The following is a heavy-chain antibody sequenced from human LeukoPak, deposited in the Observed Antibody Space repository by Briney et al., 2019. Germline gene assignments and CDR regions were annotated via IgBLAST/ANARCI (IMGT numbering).Heavy chain of an antibody. CDR2: ISAGGGST. J-gene: IGHJ4*02. CDR1: GFPFPSIA. D-gene: IGHD1-26*01. V-gene: IGHV3-23*01. Sequence: PGGSLRPSGAALGFPFPSIAGAWFRQAPGKGLDWVSAISAGGGSTYYADSVKGRFTISRDNSKNTVYLQMNSLRAEDTVVYYCARHIVGPTRGFDFWGQGTLVTVSS. CDR3: ARHIVGPTRGFDF.